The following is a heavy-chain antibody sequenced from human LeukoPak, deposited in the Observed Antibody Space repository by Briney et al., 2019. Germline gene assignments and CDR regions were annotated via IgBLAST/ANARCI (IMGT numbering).Heavy chain of an antibody. CDR3: ARSRVWSDYWGYFDY. CDR2: IYHSGST. Sequence: SETLSLTCTVSGGSIIGYYWNWIRQPPGKGLDWSGYIYHSGSTNYNPSLKSRVTISVGTSKTQISLKLRAVTAADTAVYYCARSRVWSDYWGYFDYWGQGTLVTVSS. CDR1: GGSIIGYY. D-gene: IGHD3-3*01. J-gene: IGHJ4*02. V-gene: IGHV4-59*01.